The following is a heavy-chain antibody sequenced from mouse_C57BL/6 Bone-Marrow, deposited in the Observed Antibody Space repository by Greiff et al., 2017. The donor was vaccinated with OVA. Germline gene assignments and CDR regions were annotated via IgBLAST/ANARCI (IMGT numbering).Heavy chain of an antibody. V-gene: IGHV6-3*01. J-gene: IGHJ1*03. D-gene: IGHD2-10*01. Sequence: VQLKEFGGGLVQPGGSMKLSCVASGFTFSNYWMNWVRQSPEKGLEWVAQIRLKSDNYATHYAESVKGRFTISRDDSKSSVYLQMNNLRAEDTGIYYCTSHFLLCPSYWYFDVWGTGTTVTVSS. CDR1: GFTFSNYW. CDR3: TSHFLLCPSYWYFDV. CDR2: IRLKSDNYAT.